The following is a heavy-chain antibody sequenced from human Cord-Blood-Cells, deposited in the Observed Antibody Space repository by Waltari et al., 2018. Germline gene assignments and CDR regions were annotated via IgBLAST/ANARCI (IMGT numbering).Heavy chain of an antibody. J-gene: IGHJ4*02. CDR2: INHSGST. CDR3: ARGQDGSYFDY. CDR1: GGSFSGSY. D-gene: IGHD1-26*01. Sequence: QVQLQQWGAGLLKPSETLSLTCAVYGGSFSGSYWSWLRQPPGQGLEWIGEINHSGSTNYNPSLKSRVTISVDTSKNQFSLKLSSVTAADTAVYYCARGQDGSYFDYWGQGTLVTVSS. V-gene: IGHV4-34*01.